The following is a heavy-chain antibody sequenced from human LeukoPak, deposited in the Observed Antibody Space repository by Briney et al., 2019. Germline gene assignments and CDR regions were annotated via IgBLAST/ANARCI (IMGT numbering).Heavy chain of an antibody. CDR1: GGSISSGGYY. D-gene: IGHD2/OR15-2a*01. Sequence: PSQTLSLTCTVSGGSISSGGYYWSWIRQHPGKGLEWIGYIYYSGSTYYNPSLKSRVTISVDTSKNQFSLKLSSVTAADTAVYYCAGDSSYTTTTATVVPPFYGMDVWGQGTTVTVSS. CDR2: IYYSGST. J-gene: IGHJ6*02. CDR3: AGDSSYTTTTATVVPPFYGMDV. V-gene: IGHV4-31*03.